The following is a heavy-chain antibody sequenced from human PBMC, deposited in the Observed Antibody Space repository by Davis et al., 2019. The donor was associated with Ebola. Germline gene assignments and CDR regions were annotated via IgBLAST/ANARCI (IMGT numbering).Heavy chain of an antibody. CDR1: GFTFSSYG. V-gene: IGHV3-30*03. D-gene: IGHD1-26*01. Sequence: PGGSLRLSCAASGFTFSSYGMHWVRQAPGKGLEWVAVISYDGSNKYYADSVKGRFTISRDNSKNTLYLQMNSLRAEDTAVYYCARAEWELDYWGQGTLVTVSS. CDR2: ISYDGSNK. J-gene: IGHJ4*02. CDR3: ARAEWELDY.